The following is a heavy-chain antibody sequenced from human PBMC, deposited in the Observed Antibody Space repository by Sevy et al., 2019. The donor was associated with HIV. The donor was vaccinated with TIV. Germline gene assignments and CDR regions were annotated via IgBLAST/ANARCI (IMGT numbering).Heavy chain of an antibody. J-gene: IGHJ3*02. Sequence: GGSLRLSCAASGFTFSSYAMSWVRQAPGKGLEWVSAISGSGGSTYYADSVKGRFTISRDNSKNTLYLQMNSLRAEDKAGYYWAKVGPGGNGGCFDILGQGKMVTVSS. CDR3: AKVGPGGNGGCFDI. V-gene: IGHV3-23*01. D-gene: IGHD1-1*01. CDR2: ISGSGGST. CDR1: GFTFSSYA.